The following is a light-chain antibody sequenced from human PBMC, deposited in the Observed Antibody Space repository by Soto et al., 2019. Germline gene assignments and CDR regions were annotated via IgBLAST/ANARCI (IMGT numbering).Light chain of an antibody. CDR3: QQYGSSPGT. Sequence: EIVLTQSPATLSLSPGERATLSCRASQSVSSYLAWYQQKPGQAPRLLIYDASNRATGIPVRFSGSGSGTDYTLTNSRLEPEDFAVYYCQQYGSSPGTFGQGTKVDIK. V-gene: IGKV3-20*01. CDR1: QSVSSY. CDR2: DAS. J-gene: IGKJ1*01.